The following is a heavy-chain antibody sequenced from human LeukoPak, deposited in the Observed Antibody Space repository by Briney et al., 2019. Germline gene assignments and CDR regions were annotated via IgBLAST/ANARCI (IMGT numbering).Heavy chain of an antibody. J-gene: IGHJ4*02. V-gene: IGHV4-34*01. D-gene: IGHD6-6*01. Sequence: PSETLSLTCAVYGGSFSGYYWSWIRQPPGKELEWIGEINHSGSTNYNPSLKSRVTISVDTSKNQFSLKLSSVTAADTAVYYCARGRGHDYWGQGTLVTVSS. CDR2: INHSGST. CDR1: GGSFSGYY. CDR3: ARGRGHDY.